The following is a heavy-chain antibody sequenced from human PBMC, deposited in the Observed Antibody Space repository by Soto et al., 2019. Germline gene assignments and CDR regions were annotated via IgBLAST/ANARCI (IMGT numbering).Heavy chain of an antibody. V-gene: IGHV4-30-4*01. D-gene: IGHD3-10*01. CDR3: ASGVWFGELSTNFVY. CDR1: GGSISSGDYY. Sequence: SETLSLTCTVSGGSISSGDYYWSWIRQPPGKGLEWIGYIYYSGSTYYNPSLKSRVTISVDTSKNQFSLKLSSVTAADTAVYYCASGVWFGELSTNFVYWGQGTLVTVSS. CDR2: IYYSGST. J-gene: IGHJ4*02.